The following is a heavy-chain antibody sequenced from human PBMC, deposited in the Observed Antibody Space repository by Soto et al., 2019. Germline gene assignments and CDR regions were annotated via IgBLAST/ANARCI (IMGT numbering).Heavy chain of an antibody. D-gene: IGHD3-22*01. CDR1: GFTFSSYG. V-gene: IGHV3-30*18. CDR2: ISYDGSNQ. CDR3: AKDTYYYDSSGYYTFDY. Sequence: QVQLVESGGGVVQPGTSLRLSCAVSGFTFSSYGMHWVRQAPGKGLEWVAHISYDGSNQHYVDSVKGRFTISRDNSKNTVYLQMNSLRAEESAVYYCAKDTYYYDSSGYYTFDYWGQGTLVTVSS. J-gene: IGHJ4*02.